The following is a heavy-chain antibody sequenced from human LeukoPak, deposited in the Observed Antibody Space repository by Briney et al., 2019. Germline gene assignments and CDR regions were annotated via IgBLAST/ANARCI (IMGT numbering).Heavy chain of an antibody. V-gene: IGHV1-2*02. J-gene: IGHJ4*02. Sequence: ASVEVSCKASGYTFTGYYMHWVRQAPGQGLEWMGWINPNSGGTNYAQKFQGRVTMTRDTSISTAYMELSRLRSDDTAVYYCARVRGYYDSSGYYGYWGQGTLVTVSS. D-gene: IGHD3-22*01. CDR2: INPNSGGT. CDR3: ARVRGYYDSSGYYGY. CDR1: GYTFTGYY.